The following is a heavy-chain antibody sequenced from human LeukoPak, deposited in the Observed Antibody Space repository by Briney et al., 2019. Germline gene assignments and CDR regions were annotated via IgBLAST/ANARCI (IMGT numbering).Heavy chain of an antibody. D-gene: IGHD5-18*01. Sequence: GGSLRLSCAASGFTVSSNYMSWVRQAPGKGLEWVSVIYSGGSTYYADSVKGRFTIPRLNSKNTLYLQMNSLRAEDTAVYYCARLILSGYSYGSYYFDYWGQGTLVTVSS. CDR2: IYSGGST. CDR3: ARLILSGYSYGSYYFDY. CDR1: GFTVSSNY. J-gene: IGHJ4*02. V-gene: IGHV3-53*04.